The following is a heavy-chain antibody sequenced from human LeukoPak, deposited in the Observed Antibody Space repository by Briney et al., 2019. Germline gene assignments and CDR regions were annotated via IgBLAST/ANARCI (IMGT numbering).Heavy chain of an antibody. CDR2: TYYRSKWYT. Sequence: PSQTLSLTCAISGDSVSSNSAAWNWIRQSPSRGLEWLGRTYYRSKWYTNYAVSVRSRITISPDTSKNRISLQLNSVTPDDTAVYYCSRSPDTAMVNWGQGTLVTVSS. CDR3: SRSPDTAMVN. D-gene: IGHD5-18*01. CDR1: GDSVSSNSAA. V-gene: IGHV6-1*01. J-gene: IGHJ4*02.